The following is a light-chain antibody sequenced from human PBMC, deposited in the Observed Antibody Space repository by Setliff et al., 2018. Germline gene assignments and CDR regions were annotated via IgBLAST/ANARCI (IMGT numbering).Light chain of an antibody. CDR1: RYDVGGYNF. CDR2: DVS. Sequence: QSVLTQPASVSGAPGQSITISCTGTRYDVGGYNFVSWYQHHPGKAPKLMIYDVSVRPSGVSNRFSGSKSGNTASLTISGLQAEDDADYYCSSYISSSLDVFGTGTKGTVL. J-gene: IGLJ1*01. V-gene: IGLV2-14*01. CDR3: SSYISSSLDV.